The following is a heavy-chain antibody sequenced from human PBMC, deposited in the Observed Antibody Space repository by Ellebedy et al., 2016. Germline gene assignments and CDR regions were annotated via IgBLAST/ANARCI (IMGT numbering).Heavy chain of an antibody. CDR1: GFTFSSYS. J-gene: IGHJ6*02. D-gene: IGHD3-3*01. Sequence: GGSLRLSCAASGFTFSSYSMNWVRQAPGKGLEWVSYISSSSSTIYYADSVKGRFTISRDNAKNSLYLQMNSLRDEETAVYYCARDDYDFWSGYYTWEYYYYYGMDVWGQGTTVTVSS. CDR2: ISSSSSTI. V-gene: IGHV3-48*02. CDR3: ARDDYDFWSGYYTWEYYYYYGMDV.